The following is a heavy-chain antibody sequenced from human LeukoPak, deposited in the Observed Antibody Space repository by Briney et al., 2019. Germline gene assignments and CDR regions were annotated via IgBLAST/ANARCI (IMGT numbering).Heavy chain of an antibody. CDR2: IYYSGST. J-gene: IGHJ5*02. D-gene: IGHD6-6*01. V-gene: IGHV4-30-4*01. CDR1: GGSITSYY. CDR3: ARVVPPGWFDP. Sequence: SETLSLTCTVSGGSITSYYWSWIRQPPGKGLEWIGYIYYSGSTYYNPSLKSRVTISVDTSKNQFSLKLSSVTAADTAVYYCARVVPPGWFDPWGQGTLVTVSS.